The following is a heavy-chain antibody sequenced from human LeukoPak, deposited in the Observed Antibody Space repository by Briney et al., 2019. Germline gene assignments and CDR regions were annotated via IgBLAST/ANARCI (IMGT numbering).Heavy chain of an antibody. D-gene: IGHD3-22*01. CDR2: ISGSGGST. CDR1: GFTFSSYA. Sequence: GGSLRLSCAASGFTFSSYAMSWVRQAPGKGLEWVSAISGSGGSTYYADSVKGRFTISRDNSKNTLYLQMNSLRAEDTAVYYCAKSYRYYDSGGWDYWGQGTLVTVSS. J-gene: IGHJ4*02. V-gene: IGHV3-23*01. CDR3: AKSYRYYDSGGWDY.